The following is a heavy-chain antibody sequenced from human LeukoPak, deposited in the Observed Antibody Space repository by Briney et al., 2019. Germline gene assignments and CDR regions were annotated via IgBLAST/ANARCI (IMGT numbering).Heavy chain of an antibody. CDR3: ARRDIVVVPASILGAFDI. CDR2: INWNGGST. J-gene: IGHJ3*02. D-gene: IGHD2-2*02. V-gene: IGHV3-20*04. CDR1: AFTFDDYG. Sequence: GGSLRLSCAASAFTFDDYGMSWVRQAPGKGLEWVSGINWNGGSTGYADSVKGRFTISRDNAKNSLYLQMNSLRAEDTALYYCARRDIVVVPASILGAFDIWGQGTKVTVSS.